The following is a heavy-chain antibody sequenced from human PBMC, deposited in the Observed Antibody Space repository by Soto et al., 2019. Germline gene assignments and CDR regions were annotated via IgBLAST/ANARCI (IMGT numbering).Heavy chain of an antibody. CDR3: AKDSMGDHYGMHX. Sequence: WGSLRLSCAASGFTFSSFGMHWVRQATGKGLEWVSVMSFDGRIQNYADSMKVRFTISRDNSSNTLFLQMNSMRPEDTAVYFCAKDSMGDHYGMHXWGQATTVTV. CDR2: MSFDGRIQ. D-gene: IGHD1-26*01. V-gene: IGHV3-30*02. J-gene: IGHJ6*02. CDR1: GFTFSSFG.